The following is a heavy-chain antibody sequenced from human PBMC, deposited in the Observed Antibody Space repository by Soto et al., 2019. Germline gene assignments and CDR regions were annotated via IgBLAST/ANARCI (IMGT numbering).Heavy chain of an antibody. V-gene: IGHV5-51*01. D-gene: IGHD2-2*01. J-gene: IGHJ6*02. CDR3: ARHGVVVVPAAMKNYYYYGMDV. Sequence: GESLKISCKGSGYSFTSYWIGWVRQMPGKGLEWMGIIYPGDSDTRYSPSFQGQVTISADKSISTAYLQWSSLKASDTAMYYCARHGVVVVPAAMKNYYYYGMDVWGQGTTVTVSS. CDR2: IYPGDSDT. CDR1: GYSFTSYW.